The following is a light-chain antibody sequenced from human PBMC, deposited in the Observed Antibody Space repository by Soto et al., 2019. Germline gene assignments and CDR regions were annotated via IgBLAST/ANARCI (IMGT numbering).Light chain of an antibody. J-gene: IGLJ1*01. CDR1: SNDFFGYNY. CDR2: EVS. V-gene: IGLV2-14*01. CDR3: SSYTSSSPYV. Sequence: QTALTRPSSFSGSPGQSITISCTATSNDFFGYNYFSWYQRXPGXAPKLMIYEVSNRPSGVSNRFSGSKSGNTASLTISGLQAEDEGDYYCSSYTSSSPYVCGTGTKVTVL.